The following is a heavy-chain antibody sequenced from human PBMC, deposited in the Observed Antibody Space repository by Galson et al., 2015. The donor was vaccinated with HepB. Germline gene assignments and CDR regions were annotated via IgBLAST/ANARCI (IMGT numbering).Heavy chain of an antibody. V-gene: IGHV3-30*04. Sequence: SLRLSCAASGFTFSTYAMHWVRHAPGKGLEWVAVISYDGSNKYYADSVKGRFTISRDNSNNTLYLEMNSPRPEDTALYHCATAGTATSWYQWYFDLWGRGTLVTVSS. D-gene: IGHD4-17*01. CDR1: GFTFSTYA. CDR3: ATAGTATSWYQWYFDL. CDR2: ISYDGSNK. J-gene: IGHJ2*01.